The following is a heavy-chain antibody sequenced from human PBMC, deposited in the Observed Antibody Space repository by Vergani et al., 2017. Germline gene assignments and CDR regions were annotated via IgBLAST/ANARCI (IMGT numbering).Heavy chain of an antibody. V-gene: IGHV5-51*01. CDR1: GYSFTNYW. D-gene: IGHD3-22*01. CDR3: ARLYGRDSSGSKYFDY. J-gene: IGHJ4*02. CDR2: IHPADSDT. Sequence: EVQLVQSGAEVKKPGESLKISCQISGYSFTNYWIGWVRQMPGKGLEWMGIIHPADSDTRYSPSFQGQVTISVDKSISTAYLQRSSLRASHSAMYYCARLYGRDSSGSKYFDYWVQGTLVTVSS.